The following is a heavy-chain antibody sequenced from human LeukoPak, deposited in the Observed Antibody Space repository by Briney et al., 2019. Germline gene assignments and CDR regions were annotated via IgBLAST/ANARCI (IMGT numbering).Heavy chain of an antibody. CDR2: IKEDGSEK. Sequence: PGGSLRLSCAASGFTFSAYWMSWVRQAPGKGLEWVANIKEDGSEKYYVDSVKGRFTISRDNAKNSLYLQMNSLRAEDTAVYYCARDLWQWLARIYYYHGMDVWGQGTTVTVSS. D-gene: IGHD6-19*01. CDR3: ARDLWQWLARIYYYHGMDV. CDR1: GFTFSAYW. J-gene: IGHJ6*02. V-gene: IGHV3-7*01.